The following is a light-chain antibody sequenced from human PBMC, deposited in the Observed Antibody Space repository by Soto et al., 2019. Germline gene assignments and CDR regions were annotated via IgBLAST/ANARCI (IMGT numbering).Light chain of an antibody. J-gene: IGKJ4*01. V-gene: IGKV1-39*01. CDR2: AAS. CDR3: QQTYSTPLT. CDR1: QSIYTY. Sequence: EIQMTQSPSSLSASVGDRLTMTCRATQSIYTYLSWYQQKPGKAPKLLISAASSLESGVPSRFSGSGSGTDFSLTISSLQPEDFATYYCQQTYSTPLTFGGGTKVDIK.